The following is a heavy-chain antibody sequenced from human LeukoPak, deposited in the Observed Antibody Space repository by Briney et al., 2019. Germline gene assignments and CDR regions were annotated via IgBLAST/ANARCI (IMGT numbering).Heavy chain of an antibody. CDR3: AGGDNPGYGDYDFDY. D-gene: IGHD4-17*01. CDR1: GFTFNSYV. Sequence: GGTLRLSCEVSGFTFNSYVMSWVRRAPGKGLEWVSSFDGRGGYTFYADSVKGRFTISRDNAKNSLYLQMNSLRAEDTAVYYCAGGDNPGYGDYDFDYWGQGTLVTVSS. CDR2: FDGRGGYT. J-gene: IGHJ4*02. V-gene: IGHV3-21*01.